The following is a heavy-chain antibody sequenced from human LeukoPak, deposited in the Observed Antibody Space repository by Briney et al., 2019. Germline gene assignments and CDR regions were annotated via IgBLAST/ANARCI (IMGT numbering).Heavy chain of an antibody. D-gene: IGHD3-22*01. Sequence: GGSLRLSCVVSGFTFSIYEMNWVRQAPGKGLEWVSYISSGGGTIYYADSVKGRFTISRDNAKNSLYLQMNSLRAEDTAVYHCARIRADSSGYYYKYFDFWGQGTLVTVSS. J-gene: IGHJ4*02. CDR3: ARIRADSSGYYYKYFDF. V-gene: IGHV3-48*03. CDR2: ISSGGGTI. CDR1: GFTFSIYE.